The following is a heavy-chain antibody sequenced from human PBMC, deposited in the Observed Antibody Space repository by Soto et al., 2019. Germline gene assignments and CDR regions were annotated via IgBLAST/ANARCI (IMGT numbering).Heavy chain of an antibody. CDR1: GGSFSGYY. Sequence: PSETLSLTCAVYGGSFSGYYWSWIRQPPGKGLEWIGEINHNGSTNYNPSLKSRVTISVDTSKNQFSLKLSSVTAADTAVYYCARVSYYDNSGYYYSPRLDYWGQGTLVTVSS. J-gene: IGHJ4*02. CDR2: INHNGST. CDR3: ARVSYYDNSGYYYSPRLDY. V-gene: IGHV4-34*01. D-gene: IGHD3-22*01.